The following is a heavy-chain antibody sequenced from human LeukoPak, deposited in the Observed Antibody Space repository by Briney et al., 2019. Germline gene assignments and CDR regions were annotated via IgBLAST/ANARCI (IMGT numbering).Heavy chain of an antibody. J-gene: IGHJ6*03. CDR1: GFTFSSYW. CDR2: IKQDGSEK. V-gene: IGHV3-7*01. Sequence: GGSLRLSCAASGFTFSSYWMSWVRQAPGKGLEWVANIKQDGSEKYYVDSVKGRFTISRDNAKNSLYLQMNSLRAEDTAVYYCAREYTAMVLIYYYYYMDVWGKGTTVTVSS. CDR3: AREYTAMVLIYYYYYMDV. D-gene: IGHD5-18*01.